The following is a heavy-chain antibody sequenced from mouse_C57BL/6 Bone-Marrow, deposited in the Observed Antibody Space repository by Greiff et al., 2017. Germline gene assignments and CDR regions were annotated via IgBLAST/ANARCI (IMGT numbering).Heavy chain of an antibody. D-gene: IGHD1-1*01. CDR2: IYPRSGNT. Sequence: VQLQQSGAELARPGASVKLSCKASGYTFTSYGISWVKQRTGQGLEWIGEIYPRSGNTYYNEKFKGKATLTANKSSSTAYMELHSLTSEDAAVYFCARVGIYYYGRGYWYFDVWGTGTTVTVSS. CDR3: ARVGIYYYGRGYWYFDV. J-gene: IGHJ1*03. V-gene: IGHV1-81*01. CDR1: GYTFTSYG.